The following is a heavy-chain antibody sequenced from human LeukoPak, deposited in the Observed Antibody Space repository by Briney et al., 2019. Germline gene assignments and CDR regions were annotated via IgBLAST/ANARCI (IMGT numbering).Heavy chain of an antibody. Sequence: GGSLRLSCAVSGFTLSNYGMHWVRQAPGRGLEWVAVIWYDGTNKYYADSVRGRFTISRDSSKNTLYLQMNSLRAEDTAVYYCAKSGRTWAHLEYWGQGTLVTVSS. V-gene: IGHV3-33*06. CDR2: IWYDGTNK. CDR1: GFTLSNYG. CDR3: AKSGRTWAHLEY. D-gene: IGHD5-12*01. J-gene: IGHJ4*02.